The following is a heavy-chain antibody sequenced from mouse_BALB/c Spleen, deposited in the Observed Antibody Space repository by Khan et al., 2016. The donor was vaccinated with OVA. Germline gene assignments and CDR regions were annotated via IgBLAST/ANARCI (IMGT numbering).Heavy chain of an antibody. Sequence: VQLKESGPSLVKPSQTLSLTCSVTGDSITSGFWNWIRKFPGNKFEYMGYVTYSGNTYYNPSLIRRITITRDTSKSQYYLQLKSVTTEDTATNFCSRSAGRCTMNYWGQGTTVTVSS. J-gene: IGHJ4*01. D-gene: IGHD1-1*01. CDR1: GDSITSGF. CDR2: VTYSGNT. V-gene: IGHV3-8*02. CDR3: SRSAGRCTMNY.